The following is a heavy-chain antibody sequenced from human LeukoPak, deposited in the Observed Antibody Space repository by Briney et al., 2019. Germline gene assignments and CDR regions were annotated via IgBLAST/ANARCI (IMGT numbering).Heavy chain of an antibody. V-gene: IGHV3-30*02. Sequence: GGSLRLSCAASGFTFSSYGMHWVRQAPGKGLEWVAFIRYDGSNKYYADSVKGRFTISRDNSKNTLYLQMNSLRAEDTAVYHCARYRGDGYYYYYYMDVWGKGTTVTVSS. D-gene: IGHD1-1*01. CDR2: IRYDGSNK. CDR1: GFTFSSYG. J-gene: IGHJ6*03. CDR3: ARYRGDGYYYYYYMDV.